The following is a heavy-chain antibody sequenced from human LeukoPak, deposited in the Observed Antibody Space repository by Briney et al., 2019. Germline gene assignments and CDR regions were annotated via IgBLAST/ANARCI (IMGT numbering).Heavy chain of an antibody. CDR2: IIPIFGTA. Sequence: GASVKVSCKASGGRFSSYAINWVRQAPGQGLEWMGGIIPIFGTAKYAQKFQGKVTITADESTGTAYMELSSLMSDDTAVYYCATTRGAASAMTYYCDFWGQGTLVTVSS. D-gene: IGHD3-10*01. CDR1: GGRFSSYA. J-gene: IGHJ4*02. V-gene: IGHV1-69*13. CDR3: ATTRGAASAMTYYCDF.